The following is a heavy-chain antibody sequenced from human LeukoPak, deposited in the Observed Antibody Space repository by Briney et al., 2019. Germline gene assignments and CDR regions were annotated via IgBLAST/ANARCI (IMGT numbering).Heavy chain of an antibody. CDR1: GFTFSSYA. CDR3: ARDKSSGYYYFDY. V-gene: IGHV3-23*01. D-gene: IGHD3-22*01. Sequence: PGGSLRLSCAASGFTFSSYAMSWVRQAPGKGLEWVSAINTPGGSTYYADSVKGRFTISRDNSKSTLYLQMNSLRAEDTALYYCARDKSSGYYYFDYWGQGTLVTVSS. CDR2: INTPGGST. J-gene: IGHJ4*02.